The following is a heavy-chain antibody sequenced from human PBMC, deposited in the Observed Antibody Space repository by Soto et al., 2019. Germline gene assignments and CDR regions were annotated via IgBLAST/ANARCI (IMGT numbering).Heavy chain of an antibody. CDR1: GFTFSTYW. V-gene: IGHV3-74*01. CDR2: INSDGSIT. Sequence: EVQLVESGGGLVQPGGSLRLSCAASGFTFSTYWMHWVRQAPGTGLVWVSRINSDGSITNYADSVKGRLSISRDNAKNTLYLQRNSLRVEDTAVYYCARSTWQNYFEYWGQGTLVTVSS. J-gene: IGHJ4*02. CDR3: ARSTWQNYFEY.